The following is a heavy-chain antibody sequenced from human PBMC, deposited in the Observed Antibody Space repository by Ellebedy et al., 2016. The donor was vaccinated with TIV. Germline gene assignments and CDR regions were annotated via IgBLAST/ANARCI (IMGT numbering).Heavy chain of an antibody. CDR2: IKQDGSEK. J-gene: IGHJ4*03. CDR3: ARDQGWAYPGSTRFDY. D-gene: IGHD3-10*01. CDR1: GFILGNFW. V-gene: IGHV3-7*01. Sequence: PGGSLRLSCAASGFILGNFWMTRVRKAQGKGLEWVAKIKQDGSEKWYVDSGKDRFTISRDNAKNSLYLQMSSLRAEDTAVYYCARDQGWAYPGSTRFDYWGQGTLVTVSS.